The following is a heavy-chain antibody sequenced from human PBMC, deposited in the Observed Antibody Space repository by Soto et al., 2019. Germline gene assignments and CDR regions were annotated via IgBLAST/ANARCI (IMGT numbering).Heavy chain of an antibody. Sequence: ASVKVSCKASGYTFTSYGISWVRQAPGQGLEWMGWINPNSGGTNYAQKFQGWVTMTRDTSISTAYMELSRLRSDDTAVYYCARAITGTVGWFDPWGQGTPVTVSS. J-gene: IGHJ5*02. CDR1: GYTFTSYG. CDR3: ARAITGTVGWFDP. V-gene: IGHV1-2*04. D-gene: IGHD1-7*01. CDR2: INPNSGGT.